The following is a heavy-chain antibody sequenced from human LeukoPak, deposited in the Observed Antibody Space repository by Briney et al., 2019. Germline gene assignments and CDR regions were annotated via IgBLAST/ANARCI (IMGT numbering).Heavy chain of an antibody. Sequence: GGSLRLPCAASGFTFSSYAMSWVRQAPGEGLEWVSAISGSGGSTYYADSVKGRFTISRDNSKNTLYLQMNSLRAEDTAVYYCAKDRIVVVITSLDYWGQGTLVTVSS. CDR1: GFTFSSYA. CDR2: ISGSGGST. CDR3: AKDRIVVVITSLDY. J-gene: IGHJ4*02. D-gene: IGHD3-22*01. V-gene: IGHV3-23*01.